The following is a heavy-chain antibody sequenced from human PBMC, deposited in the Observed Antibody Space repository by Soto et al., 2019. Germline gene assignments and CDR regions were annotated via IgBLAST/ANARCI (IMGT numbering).Heavy chain of an antibody. D-gene: IGHD2-15*01. J-gene: IGHJ6*02. Sequence: GASVKVSCKASGYTFTSYYVHWVRQAPGQGLEWMGIINPSGGSTSYAQKFQGRVTMTRDTSTSTVYMELSSLRSEDTAVYYCARAPHPHLGYCSGGSCYSTYYYYYYGMDVWGQGTTVTVSS. V-gene: IGHV1-46*01. CDR1: GYTFTSYY. CDR3: ARAPHPHLGYCSGGSCYSTYYYYYYGMDV. CDR2: INPSGGST.